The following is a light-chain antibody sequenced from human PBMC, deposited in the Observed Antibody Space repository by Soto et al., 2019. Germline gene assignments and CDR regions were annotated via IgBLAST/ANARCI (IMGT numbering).Light chain of an antibody. V-gene: IGLV2-23*02. Sequence: QSALTQPASVSGSPGQSITISCTGTSRDVGSYNLVSWYQQHPGKAPKLMIYEVSKRPSGVSKRFSGSKSGNTASLTISGLQAEDEAHYYCCSYAGSSTFVFGTGTKLTVL. CDR3: CSYAGSSTFV. J-gene: IGLJ1*01. CDR1: SRDVGSYNL. CDR2: EVS.